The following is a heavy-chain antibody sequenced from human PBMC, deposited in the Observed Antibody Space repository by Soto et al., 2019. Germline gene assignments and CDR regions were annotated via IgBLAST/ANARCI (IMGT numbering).Heavy chain of an antibody. J-gene: IGHJ3*02. V-gene: IGHV3-23*01. CDR1: GFTFSSYA. Sequence: GGSLRLSCAASGFTFSSYAMSWVRQAPGKGLEWVSAISGSGGSTYYADSVKGRFTISRDNSKNTLYLQMNSLRAEDTAVYYCAKDRLPWDDSSGYLDAFDIWGQGTMVTVSS. CDR2: ISGSGGST. D-gene: IGHD3-22*01. CDR3: AKDRLPWDDSSGYLDAFDI.